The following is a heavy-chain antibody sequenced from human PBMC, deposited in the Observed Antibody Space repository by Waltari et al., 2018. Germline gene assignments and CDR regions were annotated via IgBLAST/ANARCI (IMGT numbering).Heavy chain of an antibody. J-gene: IGHJ4*02. CDR2: ISDAGGII. CDR1: GFSFSTYT. V-gene: IGHV3-48*02. CDR3: ARSGSLDR. Sequence: EVQLVESGGGLLQPGGSLSLSCAASGFSFSTYTMHWVRQAPGKGLEWISFISDAGGIIYYADSVRGRFSISRDNAKNSLYLQMNSLRDDDTALYYCARSGSLDRWGQGTLVTVS. D-gene: IGHD1-26*01.